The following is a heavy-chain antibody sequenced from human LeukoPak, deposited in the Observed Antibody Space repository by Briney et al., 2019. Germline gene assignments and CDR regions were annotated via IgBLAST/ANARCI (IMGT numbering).Heavy chain of an antibody. J-gene: IGHJ4*02. D-gene: IGHD3-22*01. CDR3: ARTSYYDTNPFDY. CDR2: IYYSGST. Sequence: SETLSLTCTVSGGSISSHYWSWIRQPPGKGLEWIGYIYYSGSTNYNPSLKSRVTISVDTSKNQFSLKLSSVTAADTAVYYCARTSYYDTNPFDYWGQGTPVTVSS. V-gene: IGHV4-59*11. CDR1: GGSISSHY.